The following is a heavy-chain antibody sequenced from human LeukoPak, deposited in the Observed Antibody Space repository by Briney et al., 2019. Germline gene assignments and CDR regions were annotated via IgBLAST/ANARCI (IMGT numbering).Heavy chain of an antibody. CDR1: GYSFTSYW. CDR3: ARRGLWFGELSPGSDAFDI. V-gene: IGHV5-51*01. Sequence: GESLKISCKGSGYSFTSYWIGWVRQMPGKGLEWMGIIYPGDSDTRYSPSFQGQVTISADKSISTAYLQWSSLKASDTAMYYCARRGLWFGELSPGSDAFDIWGQGTMVTVSS. J-gene: IGHJ3*02. CDR2: IYPGDSDT. D-gene: IGHD3-10*01.